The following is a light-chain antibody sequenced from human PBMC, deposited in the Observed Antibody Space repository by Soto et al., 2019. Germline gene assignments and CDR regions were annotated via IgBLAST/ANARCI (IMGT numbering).Light chain of an antibody. CDR3: RQYGSSPQLT. V-gene: IGKV3-20*01. CDR1: QSVSSSY. Sequence: EIVLTQSPGTLSLSPGERATLSCRASQSVSSSYLAWYQQKPGQAPRLLIYGASSRATGIPDRFSGSGSGKDFPLTISRLEPEDFAVYYCRQYGSSPQLTFGQRTKEEIK. CDR2: GAS. J-gene: IGKJ1*01.